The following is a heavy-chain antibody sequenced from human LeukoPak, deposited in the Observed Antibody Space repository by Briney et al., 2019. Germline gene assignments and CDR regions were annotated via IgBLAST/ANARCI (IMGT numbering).Heavy chain of an antibody. D-gene: IGHD4-17*01. J-gene: IGHJ4*02. Sequence: PGGSLRLSCAASGFTFDDYAVHWVRQAPGKGLEWVSLISGDGGSTYYADSVKGRFTISRDNSKNSLYLQMNSLRTEDTALYYCAGGYGDYIGAYFDYWGQGTLVTVSS. CDR3: AGGYGDYIGAYFDY. CDR2: ISGDGGST. CDR1: GFTFDDYA. V-gene: IGHV3-43*02.